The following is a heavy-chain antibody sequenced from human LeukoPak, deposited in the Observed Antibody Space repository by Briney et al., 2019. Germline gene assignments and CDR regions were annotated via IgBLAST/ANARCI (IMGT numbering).Heavy chain of an antibody. CDR2: ISSSSSYI. Sequence: GGSLRLSCAASGFTFSSYSMNWVRQAPGKGLEWVSSISSSSSYIYYADSVKGRFTISRDNAKNSLYLQMNSLRAEDTAVYYCARCVGWLQSNYYYYVMDVWGQGTTVTVSS. J-gene: IGHJ6*02. D-gene: IGHD5-24*01. CDR3: ARCVGWLQSNYYYYVMDV. CDR1: GFTFSSYS. V-gene: IGHV3-21*01.